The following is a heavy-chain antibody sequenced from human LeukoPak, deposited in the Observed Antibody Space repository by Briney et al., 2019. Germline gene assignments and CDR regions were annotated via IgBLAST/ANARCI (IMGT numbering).Heavy chain of an antibody. CDR1: GGSISSSSYY. J-gene: IGHJ4*02. CDR2: IYYSGST. Sequence: KASETLSLTCTVSGGSISSSSYYWGWIRQPPGRGREWIGSIYYSGSTYYNSSLKSRVTISVDTSKNEFSLKLSSVTAADTAVYYCARTFGYSYGYLDYWGQGTLVTVSS. D-gene: IGHD5-18*01. V-gene: IGHV4-39*01. CDR3: ARTFGYSYGYLDY.